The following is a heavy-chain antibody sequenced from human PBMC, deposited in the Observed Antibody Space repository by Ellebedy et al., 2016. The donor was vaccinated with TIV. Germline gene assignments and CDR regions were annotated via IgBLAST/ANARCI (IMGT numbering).Heavy chain of an antibody. CDR3: ARDPYQMATIRGYFDY. Sequence: ASVKVSCKVSGYTLTELSMHWVRQAPGTGLEWMGGFDPEDGETIYAQKFQGRVTMTEDTSTDTAYMELSSLRSEDTAVYYCARDPYQMATIRGYFDYWGRGTLVTVSS. CDR2: FDPEDGET. D-gene: IGHD5-12*01. J-gene: IGHJ4*02. CDR1: GYTLTELS. V-gene: IGHV1-24*01.